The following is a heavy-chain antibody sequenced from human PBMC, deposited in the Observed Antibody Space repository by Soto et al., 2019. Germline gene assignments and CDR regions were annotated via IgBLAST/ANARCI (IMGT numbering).Heavy chain of an antibody. J-gene: IGHJ5*02. V-gene: IGHV4-31*01. CDR3: ARGVSP. CDR1: GGSISSGGYY. CDR2: IYYSGST. Sequence: QVQLQESGPGLVKPSQTLSLTCTVSGGSISSGGYYWSWIRQHPGKGLAWIGYIYYSGSTYYNPALQSPATLPVHTPQNPFPLKLSSVTAADTAVYYCARGVSPWGQGTLVTASS.